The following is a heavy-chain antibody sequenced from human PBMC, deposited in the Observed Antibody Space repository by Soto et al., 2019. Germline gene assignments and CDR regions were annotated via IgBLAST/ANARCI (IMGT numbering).Heavy chain of an antibody. V-gene: IGHV4-59*08. J-gene: IGHJ4*02. Sequence: SETLSLTCTVSGGSIISYYWSWILQPPGKGLEWIGYIYYSGSTNYNPSLKSRVTISVDTSKNQFSLKLSSVTAADTAVYYCARLQYYFDYWGQGTLVTVSS. CDR1: GGSIISYY. CDR2: IYYSGST. CDR3: ARLQYYFDY.